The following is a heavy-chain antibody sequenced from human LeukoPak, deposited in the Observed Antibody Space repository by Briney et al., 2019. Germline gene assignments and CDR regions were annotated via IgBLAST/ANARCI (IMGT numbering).Heavy chain of an antibody. J-gene: IGHJ4*02. CDR2: ISYDGSNK. CDR3: ARDRSRELLSFFDY. V-gene: IGHV3-30*04. Sequence: GGSLRLSCAASGFTFSSYAMRWVRQAPGKGLEWVAVISYDGSNKYYADSVKGRFTISRDHSKNTLYLQMNSLRAEDTAVYYCARDRSRELLSFFDYWGQGTLVTVSS. D-gene: IGHD1-26*01. CDR1: GFTFSSYA.